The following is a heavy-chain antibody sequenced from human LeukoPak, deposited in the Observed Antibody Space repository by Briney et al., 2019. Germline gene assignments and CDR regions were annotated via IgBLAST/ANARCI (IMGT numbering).Heavy chain of an antibody. D-gene: IGHD3-10*01. CDR3: ARAGWIITSGIDY. V-gene: IGHV4-38-2*01. CDR2: IYHIGST. J-gene: IGHJ4*02. CDR1: GFSISRSYY. Sequence: RPSETLSLTCGVSGFSISRSYYWAWIRQPPGKGLEWIGTIYHIGSTYYSPSLGSRVTMSVDTSKNEFSLNLKSVTAADTAVYYCARAGWIITSGIDYWGQGALVTASS.